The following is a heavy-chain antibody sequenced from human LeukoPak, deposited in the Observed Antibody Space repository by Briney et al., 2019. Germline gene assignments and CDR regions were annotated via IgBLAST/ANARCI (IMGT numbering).Heavy chain of an antibody. J-gene: IGHJ4*02. D-gene: IGHD3-22*01. CDR2: IRSKANNYAT. CDR3: TRLDDDSSGYY. V-gene: IGHV3-73*01. Sequence: GGSLRLSCAASGFTFSGSAIHWVRQASGKGLEWVGRIRSKANNYATAYAASVKGRFTISRDDSKNTAYLQMNSLKTEDTAVYYCTRLDDDSSGYYWGQGTLVTVSS. CDR1: GFTFSGSA.